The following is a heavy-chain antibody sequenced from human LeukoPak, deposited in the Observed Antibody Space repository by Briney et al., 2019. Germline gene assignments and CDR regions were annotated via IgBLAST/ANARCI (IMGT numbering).Heavy chain of an antibody. V-gene: IGHV3-48*03. D-gene: IGHD2-15*01. CDR3: ARVICTGGSCFQNDY. CDR2: INSGATSE. J-gene: IGHJ4*02. Sequence: GGSLRLSCTASGFIFSNFEMNWVRQAPGKGLQWLAYINSGATSEYYADSVKGRFTISRDNAKNSLFLQMNSLRVQDTAICYCARVICTGGSCFQNDYWGQGTLVTVSS. CDR1: GFIFSNFE.